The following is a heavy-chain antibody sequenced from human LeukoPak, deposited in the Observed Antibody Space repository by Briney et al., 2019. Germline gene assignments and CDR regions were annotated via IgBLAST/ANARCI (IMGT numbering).Heavy chain of an antibody. J-gene: IGHJ4*02. CDR3: ARDRVAGSWYMGDY. D-gene: IGHD6-13*01. V-gene: IGHV4-4*07. Sequence: KSSETLSLTCTVSGGSISSYYWSWIRQPAGKGLEWIGRINTSGSTNYNPSLKSRVTMSVDTSKNQFSLKLSSVTAADTAVYYCARDRVAGSWYMGDYWGQGTLVTVSS. CDR2: INTSGST. CDR1: GGSISSYY.